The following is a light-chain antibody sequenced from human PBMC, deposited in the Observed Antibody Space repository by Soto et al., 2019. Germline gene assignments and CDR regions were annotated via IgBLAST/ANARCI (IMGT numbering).Light chain of an antibody. CDR2: SNN. CDR3: AAWDDSLEVV. J-gene: IGLJ2*01. V-gene: IGLV1-44*01. CDR1: SSNIGSNT. Sequence: QSVLTQPPSASGTPGQRVTISCSGSSSNIGSNTVNWYQQLPGTAPKLLIYSNNQRPSGVHDRFSGSKSGTSASLAISGLQSEDEADYYCAAWDDSLEVVFGGGTKLTVL.